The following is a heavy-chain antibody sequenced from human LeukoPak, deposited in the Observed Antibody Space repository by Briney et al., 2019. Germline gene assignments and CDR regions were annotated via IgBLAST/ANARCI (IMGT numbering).Heavy chain of an antibody. Sequence: PGGSLRLSCVASGFIFNNYAINWVRQAPGKGLEWVSLIIGSSGSTFYADSVKGRFTISRDKSKNTLYLQMNSLRAEDTAVYYCAKGAYDYIEIAYFDYWGQGSLVTVSS. D-gene: IGHD5-12*01. CDR1: GFIFNNYA. V-gene: IGHV3-23*01. CDR2: IIGSSGST. CDR3: AKGAYDYIEIAYFDY. J-gene: IGHJ4*02.